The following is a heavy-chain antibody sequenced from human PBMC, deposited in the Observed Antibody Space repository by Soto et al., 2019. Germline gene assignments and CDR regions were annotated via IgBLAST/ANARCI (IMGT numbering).Heavy chain of an antibody. Sequence: QVQLVQSGAEVKKPWSSVKVSCKASGGTFSTYSISWVRQAPGQGLEWMGDSLPIFGTSHYAQNFQGRVTITADESTSTVYMELSSLRSDATAAYYFARGGRYPKASGYYGMDVWGQGTTVTVSS. V-gene: IGHV1-69*01. D-gene: IGHD1-20*01. J-gene: IGHJ6*02. CDR1: GGTFSTYS. CDR2: SLPIFGTS. CDR3: ARGGRYPKASGYYGMDV.